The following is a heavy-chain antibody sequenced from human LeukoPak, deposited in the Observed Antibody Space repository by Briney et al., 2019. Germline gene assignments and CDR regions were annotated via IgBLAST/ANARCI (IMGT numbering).Heavy chain of an antibody. J-gene: IGHJ4*02. CDR1: GGSFSGYY. V-gene: IGHV4-34*01. Sequence: SETLSLTCAVYGGSFSGYYWSWIRQPPGKGLEWIGEINHSGSTNYNPSLKSRVTISVDTSKNQFSLKLSSVTAADTAVYYCARGLTMASKWGQGTLVTVSS. D-gene: IGHD2-2*01. CDR2: INHSGST. CDR3: ARGLTMASK.